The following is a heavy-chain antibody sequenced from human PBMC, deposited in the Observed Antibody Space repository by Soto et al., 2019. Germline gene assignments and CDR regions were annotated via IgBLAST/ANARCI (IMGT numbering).Heavy chain of an antibody. CDR1: GFTFSSYA. CDR3: ARDLDPWAEPYGMDV. V-gene: IGHV3-30-3*01. CDR2: ISYDGSNK. D-gene: IGHD1-1*01. Sequence: PGGSLRLSCAASGFTFSSYAMHWVRQAPGKGLEWVAVISYDGSNKYYADSVKGRFTISRDNSKNTLYLQMNSLRAEDTAVYYCARDLDPWAEPYGMDVWGQGTTVTVSS. J-gene: IGHJ6*02.